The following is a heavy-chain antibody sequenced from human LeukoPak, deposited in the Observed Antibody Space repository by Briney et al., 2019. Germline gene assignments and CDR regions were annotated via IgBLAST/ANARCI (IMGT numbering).Heavy chain of an antibody. V-gene: IGHV3-23*01. CDR3: AKDQGAYDSSGYYGN. J-gene: IGHJ4*02. D-gene: IGHD3-22*01. CDR1: GFTFSSYA. Sequence: PGGSLRLSCAASGFTFSSYAMSWVRQAPGKGLEWVSAISGSGGSTYYADSVKGRFTISRANSKNTLYLQMNSLRAEDTAVYYCAKDQGAYDSSGYYGNWGQGTLVTVSS. CDR2: ISGSGGST.